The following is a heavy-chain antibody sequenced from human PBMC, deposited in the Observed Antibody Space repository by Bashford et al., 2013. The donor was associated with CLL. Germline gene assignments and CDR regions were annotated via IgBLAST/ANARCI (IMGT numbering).Heavy chain of an antibody. D-gene: IGHD3-3*01. CDR1: EAPSAAML. Sequence: SVKGLLQGLLEAPSAAMLSAGCDRPLDKGVEWMGGIIPIFGTANYAQKFQGRVTITADESTSTAYMELSSLRSEDTAVYYCARLPKSWHYDFWSGYWGPYFVLLGPGEPWVTVSS. J-gene: IGHJ4*02. CDR3: ARLPKSWHYDFWSGYWGPYFVL. CDR2: IIPIFGTA. V-gene: IGHV1-69*13.